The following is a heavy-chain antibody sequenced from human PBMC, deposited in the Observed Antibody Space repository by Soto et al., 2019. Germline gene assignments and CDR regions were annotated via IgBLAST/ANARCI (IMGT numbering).Heavy chain of an antibody. V-gene: IGHV1-58*01. CDR2: IAVGSGYT. J-gene: IGHJ4*02. CDR1: GFTFTSSA. D-gene: IGHD2-8*01. Sequence: SVKVSCKXSGFTFTSSAFQWVRQARGQRLEWIGWIAVGSGYTNYAQRFQDRVTLTRDMSTATTYMELSRLTSEDTAIYYCAADATAWQQMVPSDYWGQGTPVTVSS. CDR3: AADATAWQQMVPSDY.